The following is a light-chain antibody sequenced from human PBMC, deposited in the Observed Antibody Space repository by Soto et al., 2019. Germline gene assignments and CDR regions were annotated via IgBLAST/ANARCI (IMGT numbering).Light chain of an antibody. CDR3: SSFTSSSTWV. CDR2: EVN. CDR1: SSDVGRCNR. Sequence: QSVLTQPPSVSGSPGQSVTISCTGTSSDVGRCNRVSWYQQSPGTAPKLLIFEVNNRPSGVPDRFSGSKSGNTASLTISGLQAEDEAGYYCSSFTSSSTWVFGGGTQLTVL. J-gene: IGLJ7*01. V-gene: IGLV2-18*02.